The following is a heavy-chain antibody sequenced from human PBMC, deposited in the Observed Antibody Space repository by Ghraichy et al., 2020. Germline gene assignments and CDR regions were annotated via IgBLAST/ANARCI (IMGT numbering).Heavy chain of an antibody. Sequence: ASVKVSCKASGYTFTSYDINWVRQATGQELEWMGWMNPNSGNTGYAQKFQGRVTMTRNTSISTAYMELSSLRSEDTAVYYCARGGVGGWNYGEDYYGMDVWGQGTTVTVSS. CDR2: MNPNSGNT. D-gene: IGHD1-7*01. CDR3: ARGGVGGWNYGEDYYGMDV. V-gene: IGHV1-8*01. CDR1: GYTFTSYD. J-gene: IGHJ6*02.